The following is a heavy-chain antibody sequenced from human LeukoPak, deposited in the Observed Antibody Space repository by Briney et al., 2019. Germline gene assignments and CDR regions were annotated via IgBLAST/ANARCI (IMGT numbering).Heavy chain of an antibody. CDR2: INAGNGNT. D-gene: IGHD2-2*01. CDR3: ARDWCGSTSCYQNWFDP. CDR1: GYTFTSYA. V-gene: IGHV1-3*01. J-gene: IGHJ5*02. Sequence: ASVKVSCKASGYTFTSYAMHWVRQAPGQRLEWMGWINAGNGNTEYSQKFQGRVTMTTDTSTSTAYMELRSLRSDDTAVYYCARDWCGSTSCYQNWFDPWGQGTLVTVSS.